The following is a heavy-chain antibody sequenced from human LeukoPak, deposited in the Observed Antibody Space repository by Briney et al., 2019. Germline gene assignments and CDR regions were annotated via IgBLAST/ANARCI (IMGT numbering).Heavy chain of an antibody. CDR1: GGTFSSYA. J-gene: IGHJ4*02. D-gene: IGHD3-10*01. V-gene: IGHV1-69*05. Sequence: ASVKVSCKASGGTFSSYAISWVRQAPGRGLEWMGGIIPIIGTANYAQKFQGRVTITTDESTSTAYMELSSLRSEDTAVYYCASGGTYYYGSGSYRFFDYWGQGTLVTVSS. CDR2: IIPIIGTA. CDR3: ASGGTYYYGSGSYRFFDY.